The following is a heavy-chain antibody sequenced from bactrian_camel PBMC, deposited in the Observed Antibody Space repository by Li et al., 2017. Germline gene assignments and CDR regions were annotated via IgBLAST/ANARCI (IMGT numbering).Heavy chain of an antibody. Sequence: HVQLVESGGGSVQTGGSLRLSCVVSGYSVHSVRTGWFRRAPGKEREGVARILNSGDITTYADSVKGRFTISVDNAKNTVYLQMNSLKPEDTAVYYCAADNSGDYGYIDQYDSWGQGTQVTVS. CDR2: ILNSGDIT. J-gene: IGHJ4*01. V-gene: IGHV3S63*01. CDR1: GYSVHSVR. D-gene: IGHD3*01. CDR3: AADNSGDYGYIDQYDS.